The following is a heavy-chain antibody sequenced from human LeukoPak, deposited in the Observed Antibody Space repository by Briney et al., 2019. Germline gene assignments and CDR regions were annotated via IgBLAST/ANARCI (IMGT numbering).Heavy chain of an antibody. D-gene: IGHD4-17*01. CDR3: ARGLGYGDYDSWFDP. V-gene: IGHV4-34*01. J-gene: IGHJ5*02. CDR2: INHSGST. CDR1: GGSFSGYY. Sequence: SETLSLTCAVYGGSFSGYYWSWIRQPPGKGLAWIGQINHSGSTNYNPSLKSRVTISVDTSKTQFSLKLSSVTAADTAVYYCARGLGYGDYDSWFDPWGQGTLVTVSS.